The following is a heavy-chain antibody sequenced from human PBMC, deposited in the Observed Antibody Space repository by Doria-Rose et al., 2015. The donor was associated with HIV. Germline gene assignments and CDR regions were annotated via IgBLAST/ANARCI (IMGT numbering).Heavy chain of an antibody. D-gene: IGHD6-13*01. V-gene: IGHV1-3*01. CDR3: ARIHSLSSSSLGH. CDR1: YA. J-gene: IGHJ4*02. CDR2: LNVGNGDT. Sequence: YAIHWVRQAPGQRLEWMGWLNVGNGDTRYSRKFQGRVTITSDTSANTGYMALSSLRSEDTAVYYCARIHSLSSSSLGHWGQGTLVTVSS.